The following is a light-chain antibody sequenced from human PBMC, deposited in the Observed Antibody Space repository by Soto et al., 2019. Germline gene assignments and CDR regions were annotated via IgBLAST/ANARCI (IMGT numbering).Light chain of an antibody. V-gene: IGKV1-39*01. J-gene: IGKJ5*01. CDR1: QSINIY. CDR2: AAS. Sequence: IQMTPSPSSLSASVGDRVTITCRASQSINIYLHWYQQKPGKAPKLLIYAASNLQSGLPSRFSGSGSGTDFTLTISSLQPEDVATYSCQQSYSAPRITFGQGTRLEI. CDR3: QQSYSAPRIT.